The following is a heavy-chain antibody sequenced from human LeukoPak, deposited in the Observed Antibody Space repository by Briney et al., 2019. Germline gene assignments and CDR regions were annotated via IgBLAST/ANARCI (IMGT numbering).Heavy chain of an antibody. CDR3: ARGERWLLPPTNY. D-gene: IGHD5-24*01. CDR2: ISSSGSTK. V-gene: IGHV3-48*03. CDR1: GFTFSSYE. Sequence: PGRSLRLSCAASGFTFSSYEMNWVRQAPGKGLEWVSYISSSGSTKYYADSVKGRFTISRDNARNSLYLQMNSLRADDTAVYYCARGERWLLPPTNYWGQGTLVTVSS. J-gene: IGHJ4*02.